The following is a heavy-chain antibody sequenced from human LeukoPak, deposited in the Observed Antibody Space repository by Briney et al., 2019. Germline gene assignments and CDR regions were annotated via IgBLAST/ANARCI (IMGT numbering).Heavy chain of an antibody. V-gene: IGHV3-23*01. J-gene: IGHJ4*02. CDR1: GFTFRNFV. D-gene: IGHD5-18*01. Sequence: GGSLRLSCAASGFTFRNFVMTWVRQTPGKGLEWVSYITESGDTTYYADSVKGRFTISRDNSKNTLYLQMNSLRAEDTAVYYCAKEARRYSYGLSDYWGQGTLVTVSS. CDR2: ITESGDTT. CDR3: AKEARRYSYGLSDY.